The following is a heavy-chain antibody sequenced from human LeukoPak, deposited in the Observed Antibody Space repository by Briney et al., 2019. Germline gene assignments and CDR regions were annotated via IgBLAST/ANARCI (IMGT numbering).Heavy chain of an antibody. CDR1: GFTFSNAW. Sequence: GGSLRLSCAASGFTFSNAWMSWVRQAPGKGLEWVGRIKSKTDGGTTDYAAPVKGGFTISRDDSKNTLYLQMNSLKTEDTAVYYCTTDFRWELLGYWGQGTLVTVSS. J-gene: IGHJ4*02. V-gene: IGHV3-15*01. CDR3: TTDFRWELLGY. CDR2: IKSKTDGGTT. D-gene: IGHD1-26*01.